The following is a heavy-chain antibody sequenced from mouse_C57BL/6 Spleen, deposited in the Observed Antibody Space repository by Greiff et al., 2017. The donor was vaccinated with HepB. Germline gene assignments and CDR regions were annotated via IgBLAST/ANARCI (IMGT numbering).Heavy chain of an antibody. D-gene: IGHD1-1*01. Sequence: QVHVKQPGAELVKPGASVKLSCKASGYTFTSYWMHWVKQRPGQGLEWIGMIHPNSGSTNYNEKFKSKATLTVDKSSSTAYMQLSSLTSEDSAVYYCARLDYGSSYDFDYWGQGTTLTVSS. CDR1: GYTFTSYW. CDR3: ARLDYGSSYDFDY. V-gene: IGHV1-64*01. CDR2: IHPNSGST. J-gene: IGHJ2*01.